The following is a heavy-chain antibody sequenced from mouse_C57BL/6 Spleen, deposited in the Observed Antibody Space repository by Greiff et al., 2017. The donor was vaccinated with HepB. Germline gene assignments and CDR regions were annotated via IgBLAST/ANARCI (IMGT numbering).Heavy chain of an antibody. Sequence: VQLQQSGPELVKPGASVKISCKASGYAFSSSWMNWVKQRPGKGLEWIGRIYPGDGDTNYNGKFKGKATLTADKSSSTAYMQLSSLTSEDSAVYFCARERQRRSYAMDYWGQGTSVTVSS. J-gene: IGHJ4*01. CDR3: ARERQRRSYAMDY. V-gene: IGHV1-82*01. CDR1: GYAFSSSW. CDR2: IYPGDGDT. D-gene: IGHD6-1*01.